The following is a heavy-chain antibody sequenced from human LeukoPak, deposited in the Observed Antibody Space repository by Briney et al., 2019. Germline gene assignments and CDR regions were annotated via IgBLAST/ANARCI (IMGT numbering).Heavy chain of an antibody. CDR3: TRAVYSYGRRSWFDH. D-gene: IGHD5-18*01. J-gene: IGHJ5*02. CDR2: IRSKAYGGTT. Sequence: PGGSLRLSCTASGFTFGDYAMSWVRQAPGKGLEWVGFIRSKAYGGTTEYAASVKGRFTISRDDSKSIAYLQMNSLKTEDTAVYYCTRAVYSYGRRSWFDHWGQGTLVTVSS. V-gene: IGHV3-49*04. CDR1: GFTFGDYA.